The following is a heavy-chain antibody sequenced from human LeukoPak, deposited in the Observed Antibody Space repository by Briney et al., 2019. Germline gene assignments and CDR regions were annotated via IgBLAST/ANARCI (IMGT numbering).Heavy chain of an antibody. CDR1: GGPISSYY. V-gene: IGHV4-59*01. CDR3: ARSVEGYCSGGSCYSYSYYMDV. D-gene: IGHD2-15*01. CDR2: IYYSGST. J-gene: IGHJ6*03. Sequence: PSETLSLTCTVSGGPISSYYWSWIRQPPGKGLEWIGYIYYSGSTNYNPSLKSRVTISVDTSKNQFSLKLSSVTAADTAVYYCARSVEGYCSGGSCYSYSYYMDVWGKGTTVTVSS.